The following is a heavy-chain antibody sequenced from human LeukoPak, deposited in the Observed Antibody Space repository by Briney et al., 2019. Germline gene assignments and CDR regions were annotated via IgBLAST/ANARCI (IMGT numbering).Heavy chain of an antibody. CDR1: SGSISSYY. Sequence: PSETLSLTCTVSSGSISSYYWSWLPQPPGKGLVGIGYIYYSGTNNYNPSLKSRVTISIATSKNQFTLKLSSVTAADTAFYYCARYLDYGGNSRVFQHWGQGTLVTVSS. CDR2: IYYSGTN. V-gene: IGHV4-59*12. D-gene: IGHD4-23*01. CDR3: ARYLDYGGNSRVFQH. J-gene: IGHJ1*01.